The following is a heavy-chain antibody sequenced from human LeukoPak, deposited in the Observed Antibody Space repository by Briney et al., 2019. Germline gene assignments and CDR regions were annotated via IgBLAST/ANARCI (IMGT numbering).Heavy chain of an antibody. J-gene: IGHJ4*02. V-gene: IGHV3-43*01. CDR1: GFTFDRFT. Sequence: GGSLRLSCAASGFTFDRFTIHWVRQTPGKGLEWVSLINRRGHTFYSDSVKGRFTISRDNSRNSVFLQMNSLRPEDTALYHCAKEVDCPSDCLFFHSWGQGTLVTVSS. CDR2: INRRGHT. D-gene: IGHD2-21*02. CDR3: AKEVDCPSDCLFFHS.